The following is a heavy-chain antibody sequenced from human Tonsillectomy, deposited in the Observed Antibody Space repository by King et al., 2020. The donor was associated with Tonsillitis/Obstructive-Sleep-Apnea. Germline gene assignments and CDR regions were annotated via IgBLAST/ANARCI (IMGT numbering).Heavy chain of an antibody. CDR3: ARDGSVATRPLDY. CDR1: GYTFTSYY. CDR2: INPSGGST. D-gene: IGHD6-6*01. V-gene: IGHV1-46*01. Sequence: QLVQSGAEVKKPGASVKVSCKASGYTFTSYYIHWVRQAPGQGLEWMGIINPSGGSTSYAQKFQGRVTMTRDTSTSTVYMELSSQRSEETAGYYCARDGSVATRPLDYWRQGTLVTVSS. J-gene: IGHJ4*02.